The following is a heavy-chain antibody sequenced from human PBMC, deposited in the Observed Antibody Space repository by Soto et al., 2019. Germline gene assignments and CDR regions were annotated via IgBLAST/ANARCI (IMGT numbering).Heavy chain of an antibody. V-gene: IGHV2-26*01. CDR1: GISLSNARMG. J-gene: IGHJ6*03. CDR3: ARMDSSGGAYYYMDV. Sequence: QVTLKESGPVLVKPTETLTLTCTVSGISLSNARMGVSWIRQPPGKALKWLAHIFSNDEKSYSTSLKSRINISKDTSKSQVVLTMTNMDPVDTATYYCARMDSSGGAYYYMDVWGKGTTVTVSS. D-gene: IGHD6-19*01. CDR2: IFSNDEK.